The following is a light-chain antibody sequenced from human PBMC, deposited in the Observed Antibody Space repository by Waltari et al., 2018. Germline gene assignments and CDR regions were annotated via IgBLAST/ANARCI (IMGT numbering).Light chain of an antibody. CDR2: KAS. CDR3: QHYNSFSALFT. V-gene: IGKV1-5*03. Sequence: DIQMTQSPSTVSASVGDRVTITCRASQSISRWLAWYQQKPGKAPKLLIHKASSLQSGVPSRFSGTGSGTEFTLSISSLHPDDFATYYCQHYNSFSALFTFGPGTQVDIK. CDR1: QSISRW. J-gene: IGKJ3*01.